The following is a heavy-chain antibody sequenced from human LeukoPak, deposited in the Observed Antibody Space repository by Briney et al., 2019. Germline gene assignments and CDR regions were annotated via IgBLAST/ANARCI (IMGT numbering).Heavy chain of an antibody. CDR3: ARNHGGWFDS. V-gene: IGHV4-59*01. CDR1: GGSISNFY. J-gene: IGHJ5*01. Sequence: PSETLSLTCTVSGGSISNFYWSWIRQPLGKGLEWIGYIYYSGTTKYNPSPKSRVTISLHTSKKQSPLKLKSVTAADTAVYYCARNHGGWFDSWGQGTLVTVSS. CDR2: IYYSGTT. D-gene: IGHD4-23*01.